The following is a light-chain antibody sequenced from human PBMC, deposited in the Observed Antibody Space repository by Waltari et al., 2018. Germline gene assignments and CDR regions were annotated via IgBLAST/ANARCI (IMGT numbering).Light chain of an antibody. Sequence: DIQMTQSPSSLSASVGDRVTITCQASHPINNYLNWYQQKPGKAPKLLIDDASKLETGVPTRFSGSGSGTDFTFTISSLQPEDLATYYCQHYDHLLWGTFGGGTKVEIK. CDR1: HPINNY. CDR3: QHYDHLLWGT. J-gene: IGKJ4*01. CDR2: DAS. V-gene: IGKV1-33*01.